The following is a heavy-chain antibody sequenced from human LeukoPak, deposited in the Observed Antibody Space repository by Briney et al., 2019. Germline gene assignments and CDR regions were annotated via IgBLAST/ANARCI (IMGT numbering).Heavy chain of an antibody. V-gene: IGHV4-39*07. CDR2: IYYSGST. CDR1: GGSISSSSYY. D-gene: IGHD3-22*01. Sequence: SETLSLTCTVSGGSISSSSYYWGWIRQPPGKGLEWIGSIYYSGSTYYNPSLKSRVTISVDTSKNQFSLKLSSVTAADTAVYYCARVIYGGRFLDGGSGYYYPADAFDIWGQGTMVTVSS. J-gene: IGHJ3*02. CDR3: ARVIYGGRFLDGGSGYYYPADAFDI.